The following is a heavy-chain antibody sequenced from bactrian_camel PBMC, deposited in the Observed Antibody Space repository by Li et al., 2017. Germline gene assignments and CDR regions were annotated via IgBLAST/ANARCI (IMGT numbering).Heavy chain of an antibody. D-gene: IGHD2*01. CDR1: GYASNRNC. Sequence: VQLVESGGGSVQAGGSLRLSCAVSGYASNRNCLSWFRQAPGKERERVASIDSDKGGAYYADSLKGRFTVSEDSGKNTLYLQMNSLQPEDTAMYYCVARRKSGRACLNQWTSWGQGTQVTV. CDR2: IDSDKGGA. J-gene: IGHJ6*01. CDR3: VARRKSGRACLNQWTS. V-gene: IGHV3S31*01.